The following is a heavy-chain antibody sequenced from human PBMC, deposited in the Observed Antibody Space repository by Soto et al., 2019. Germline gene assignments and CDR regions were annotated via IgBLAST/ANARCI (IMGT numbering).Heavy chain of an antibody. CDR2: IYWDDDK. D-gene: IGHD4-17*01. J-gene: IGHJ5*02. CDR1: GFSLSTSGVG. V-gene: IGHV2-5*02. Sequence: QITLKESGPTLVKPTQTLTLTCTFSGFSLSTSGVGVGWIRQPPGKALEWLALIYWDDDKRYSPSLKSRLTITKDTSKNQVVLTMTNMDPVDTATYYCAHAVYDYGDYPPPVVWFDPWGQGTLVTVSS. CDR3: AHAVYDYGDYPPPVVWFDP.